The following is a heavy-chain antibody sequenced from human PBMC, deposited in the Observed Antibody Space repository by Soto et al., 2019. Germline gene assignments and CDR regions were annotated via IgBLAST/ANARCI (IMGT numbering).Heavy chain of an antibody. Sequence: SVKVSCKASGGTFSSYAITWVRQAPGQGLEWMGGIIPVFGKPNYAQKFQGRVTITADESTSTAYMELSSLRSEDTAVYYCARDVIAVVVYATSAEGRFDPWGQGTLVTVSS. D-gene: IGHD2-15*01. CDR2: IIPVFGKP. CDR3: ARDVIAVVVYATSAEGRFDP. V-gene: IGHV1-69*13. CDR1: GGTFSSYA. J-gene: IGHJ5*02.